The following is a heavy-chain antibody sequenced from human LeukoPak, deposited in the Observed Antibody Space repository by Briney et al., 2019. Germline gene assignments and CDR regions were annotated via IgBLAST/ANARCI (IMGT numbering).Heavy chain of an antibody. CDR3: AAPRYSGSYSGMDV. Sequence: SQTLSLTCTVSGGSISSGGYYWSWIRQPPGKGLEWIGYIYHSGSTYYNPSLKSRVTISVDTSKNQFSLKLSSVTAADTAVYYCAAPRYSGSYSGMDVWGQGTTVTVSS. D-gene: IGHD1-26*01. CDR1: GGSISSGGYY. J-gene: IGHJ6*02. CDR2: IYHSGST. V-gene: IGHV4-30-2*01.